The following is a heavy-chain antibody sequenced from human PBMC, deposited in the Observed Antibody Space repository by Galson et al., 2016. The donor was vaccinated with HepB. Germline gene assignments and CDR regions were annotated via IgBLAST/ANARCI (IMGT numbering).Heavy chain of an antibody. CDR3: ARGGAKSGSYYGY. D-gene: IGHD1-1*01. CDR1: GGSLSNYH. Sequence: SETLSLTCTVSGGSLSNYHWSWIRQPPGKRLEWIGYIYYSGSTNYNPSLKSRVTISVDTSKNQFSLKMYSVTAADPAVYYCARGGAKSGSYYGYWGQGTLVAVSS. CDR2: IYYSGST. J-gene: IGHJ4*02. V-gene: IGHV4-59*01.